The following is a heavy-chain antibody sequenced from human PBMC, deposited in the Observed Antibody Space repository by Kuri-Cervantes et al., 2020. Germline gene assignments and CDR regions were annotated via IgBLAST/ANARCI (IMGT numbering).Heavy chain of an antibody. CDR1: GGSISSYY. D-gene: IGHD3-22*01. J-gene: IGHJ4*02. V-gene: IGHV4-34*01. CDR3: ASYDSSGYYQLH. Sequence: ESLKISCTVSGGSISSYYWSWIRQPPGKGLEWIGEINHSGSTNYNPSLKSRVTISVDTSKNQFSLKMSSVTAADTAVYYCASYDSSGYYQLHWGQGTLVTVSS. CDR2: INHSGST.